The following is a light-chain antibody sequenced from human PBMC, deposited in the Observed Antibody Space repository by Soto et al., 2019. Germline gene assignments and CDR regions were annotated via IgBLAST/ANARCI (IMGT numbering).Light chain of an antibody. J-gene: IGKJ4*01. V-gene: IGKV1-39*01. Sequence: DIQMTQSPSSLSASVGDRVTITCRASQSISNYLNWYLQKPGTAPKLLIFAASSLQGGIPSRFSGGGSGTDFTLTISSLQPEDFATYYCQQNFNLPLTFGGGTKVEI. CDR3: QQNFNLPLT. CDR1: QSISNY. CDR2: AAS.